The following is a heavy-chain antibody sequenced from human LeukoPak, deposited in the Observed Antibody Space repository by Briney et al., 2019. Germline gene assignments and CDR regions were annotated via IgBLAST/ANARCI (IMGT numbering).Heavy chain of an antibody. V-gene: IGHV4-61*02. CDR3: ARTAILTGYYISGSYYYMDV. CDR2: IYTSGST. D-gene: IGHD3-9*01. CDR1: GGSISSGSYY. Sequence: SQTLSLTCTVSGGSISSGSYYWSWLRQPAGKGLEWIGRIYTSGSTNYNPSLKSRVTISVDTSKNQFSLKLGSVTAADTAVYYCARTAILTGYYISGSYYYMDVWGKGTTVTIS. J-gene: IGHJ6*03.